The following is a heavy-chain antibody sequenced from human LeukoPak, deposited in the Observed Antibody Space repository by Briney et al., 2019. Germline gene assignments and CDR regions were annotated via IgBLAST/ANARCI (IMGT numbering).Heavy chain of an antibody. CDR1: GFTFINYS. J-gene: IGHJ4*02. V-gene: IGHV3-21*01. Sequence: GGSLRLSCTASGFTFINYSMNWVREAPGKGLEWVSSISSNSAFIYYADSVRGRFTISRDNTKNSLYLQMDSLTADDTAVYCCACLRGPSDYWGQGTLVTVSS. CDR3: ACLRGPSDY. CDR2: ISSNSAFI. D-gene: IGHD4-17*01.